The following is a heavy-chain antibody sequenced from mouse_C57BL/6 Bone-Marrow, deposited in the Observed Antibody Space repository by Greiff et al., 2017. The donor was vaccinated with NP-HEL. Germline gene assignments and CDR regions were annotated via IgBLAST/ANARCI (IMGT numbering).Heavy chain of an antibody. CDR2: ISDGGSYT. Sequence: EVHLVESGGGLVKPGGSLKLSCAASGFTFSSYAMSWVRQTPEKRLEWVATISDGGSYTYYPDNVKGRFTISRDNAKNNLYLQMSHLKSEDTAMYYCARDRDYPYYAMDYWGQGTSVTVSS. CDR1: GFTFSSYA. V-gene: IGHV5-4*01. J-gene: IGHJ4*01. CDR3: ARDRDYPYYAMDY. D-gene: IGHD1-1*02.